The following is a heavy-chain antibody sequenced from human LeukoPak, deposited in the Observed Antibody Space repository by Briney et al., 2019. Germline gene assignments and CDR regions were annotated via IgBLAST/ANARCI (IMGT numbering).Heavy chain of an antibody. Sequence: PSQTLSPTCTVSGGSISSGSYYWSWIRQPAGKGLEWIGRIYTSGSTNYNPSLKSRVTISVDTSKNQFSLKLSSVTAADTAVYYCATELYYDILTGYVDDYWGQGTLVTVSS. D-gene: IGHD3-9*01. CDR3: ATELYYDILTGYVDDY. CDR2: IYTSGST. J-gene: IGHJ4*02. CDR1: GGSISSGSYY. V-gene: IGHV4-61*02.